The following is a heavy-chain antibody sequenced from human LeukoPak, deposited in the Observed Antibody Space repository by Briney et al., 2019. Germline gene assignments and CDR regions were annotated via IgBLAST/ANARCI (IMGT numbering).Heavy chain of an antibody. CDR2: IFHSGST. J-gene: IGHJ4*01. CDR3: ARPPPNRVPENY. D-gene: IGHD1-14*01. V-gene: IGHV4-4*02. Sequence: SETLSLTCTVSSDSIFTSNWWSWVRQPPGKGLEWIGQIFHSGSTSYSPSLKSRVTISMDKSKNQISLRLTSVTAADTAVYYCARPPPNRVPENYWGKEPWVTVS. CDR1: SDSIFTSNW.